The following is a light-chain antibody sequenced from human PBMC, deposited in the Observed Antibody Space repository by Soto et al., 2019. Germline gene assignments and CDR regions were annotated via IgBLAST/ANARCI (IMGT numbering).Light chain of an antibody. CDR2: GAS. Sequence: EIVMTQSPATLSVSPGERATLSCRASQSVANDLAWYQHKPGQAPRLLTHGASTRATGIPARFSGVGSGTELTLTISSLQSEDFEVYYCQQYNKWPQTFGQGTRLEI. CDR1: QSVAND. CDR3: QQYNKWPQT. V-gene: IGKV3-15*01. J-gene: IGKJ5*01.